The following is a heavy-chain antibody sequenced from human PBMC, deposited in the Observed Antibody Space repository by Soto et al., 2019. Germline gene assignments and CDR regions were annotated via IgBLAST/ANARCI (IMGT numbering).Heavy chain of an antibody. D-gene: IGHD3-10*01. J-gene: IGHJ5*02. Sequence: GGSLRLSCAASGFTFSSYAMHWVRQAPGKGLEWVAVISYDGSNKYYADSVKGRFTISRDNSKNTLYLQMNSLRAEDTAVYYSARDRHYGYGSYNWFDPWGQGTLVTVSS. CDR3: ARDRHYGYGSYNWFDP. CDR1: GFTFSSYA. V-gene: IGHV3-30-3*01. CDR2: ISYDGSNK.